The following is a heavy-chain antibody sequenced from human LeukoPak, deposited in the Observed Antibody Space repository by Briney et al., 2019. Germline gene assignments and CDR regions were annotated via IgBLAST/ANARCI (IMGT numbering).Heavy chain of an antibody. CDR2: ISAYNGNT. D-gene: IGHD2-2*02. J-gene: IGHJ4*02. CDR1: GYTFTSYG. CDR3: ARKIPSYCSSTSCYTYFDY. V-gene: IGHV1-18*01. Sequence: ASVKVSCKASGYTFTSYGISWVRQVPGQGLEWMGWISAYNGNTNYAQKLQGRVTMTTDTSTSTAYMELRSLRSDDTAVYYCARKIPSYCSSTSCYTYFDYWGQRTLVTVSS.